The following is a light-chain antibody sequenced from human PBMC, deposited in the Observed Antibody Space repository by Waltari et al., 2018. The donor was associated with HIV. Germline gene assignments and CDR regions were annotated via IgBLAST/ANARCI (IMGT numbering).Light chain of an antibody. CDR2: EVS. CDR1: TSDVCGHHY. CDR3: SSYTSSSIVV. Sequence: QSALTQPASVSGSPGQSIPLSCTGTTSDVCGHHYVSWYQQPPGKAPKLMIYEVSSRPSGVSNRFSGSKSGNTASLTISGLQAEDEADYYCSSYTSSSIVVFGGGTKLTVL. J-gene: IGLJ2*01. V-gene: IGLV2-14*01.